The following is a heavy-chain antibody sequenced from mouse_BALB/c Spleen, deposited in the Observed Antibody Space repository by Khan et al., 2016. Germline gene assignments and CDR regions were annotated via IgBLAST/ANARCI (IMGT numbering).Heavy chain of an antibody. D-gene: IGHD4-1*01. CDR2: ISYDGSN. J-gene: IGHJ1*01. CDR3: ASQLTGWYFDV. CDR1: GYFITSGYY. Sequence: EVQLQESGPGLVKPSQSLSLTCSVTGYFITSGYYRNWIRQFPGNQLEWMGYISYDGSNNYNPYLKNRITITRDTSKNQFFLKLNSVTTEDTATYYCASQLTGWYFDVWGAGTTVTVSS. V-gene: IGHV3-6*02.